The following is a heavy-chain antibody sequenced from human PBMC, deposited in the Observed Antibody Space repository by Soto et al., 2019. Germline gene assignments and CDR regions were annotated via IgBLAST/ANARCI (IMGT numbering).Heavy chain of an antibody. V-gene: IGHV1-69*01. CDR2: IIPMFGIG. CDR3: ARGYRENYFYGMDV. D-gene: IGHD1-26*01. CDR1: GGSFSKYG. J-gene: IGHJ6*02. Sequence: QVQLVQSGAEVKMPGSSVRVSCKASGGSFSKYGISWVRQAPGQGLEWMGGIIPMFGIGNYAEKFLGRVTISEDESTSTSHKELSSLRSEDTAVYFCARGYRENYFYGMDVWGQGTTVTVSS.